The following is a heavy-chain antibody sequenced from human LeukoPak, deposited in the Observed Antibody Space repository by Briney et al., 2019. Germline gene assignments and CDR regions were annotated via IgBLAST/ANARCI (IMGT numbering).Heavy chain of an antibody. CDR1: GGSISTYY. Sequence: PSETLSLTCTVSGGSISTYYWSWIRQPAGEGLEWIGRIYSSGSTNYNPSLKSRVTMSVKPSKNQFSLEMNSVTAADTAVYYCARMFSGTYGGIDYWGQGTLVTVSS. V-gene: IGHV4-4*07. CDR2: IYSSGST. J-gene: IGHJ4*02. D-gene: IGHD1-26*01. CDR3: ARMFSGTYGGIDY.